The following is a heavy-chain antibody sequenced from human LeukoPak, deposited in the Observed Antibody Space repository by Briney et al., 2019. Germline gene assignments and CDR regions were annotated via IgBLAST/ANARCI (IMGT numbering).Heavy chain of an antibody. D-gene: IGHD3-10*01. CDR3: TRPMDYGSKSFGAY. J-gene: IGHJ4*02. CDR2: IRSKNYGVAT. CDR1: GFNFADYA. V-gene: IGHV3-49*03. Sequence: GGSLRLSCITSGFNFADYAVSWFRQAPGKGLEWVGFIRSKNYGVATEYAASVEGRFTISRDDSKSIAFLHMTSLKIEDTAVYYCTRPMDYGSKSFGAYWGQGTLVTVSS.